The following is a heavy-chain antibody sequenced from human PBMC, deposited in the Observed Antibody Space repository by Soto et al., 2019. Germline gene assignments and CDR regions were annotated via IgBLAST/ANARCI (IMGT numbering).Heavy chain of an antibody. V-gene: IGHV4-30-4*01. J-gene: IGHJ5*02. CDR3: ARDRKLVRGVIRNNWFDP. CDR1: GGSISSGDYY. D-gene: IGHD3-10*01. Sequence: SETLSLTCTVSGGSISSGDYYWSWIRQPPGKGLEWIGYIYYSGSTYYNPSLKSRVTISVDTSKNQFSLKLSSVTAADTAVYYCARDRKLVRGVIRNNWFDPWGQGTLVTVSS. CDR2: IYYSGST.